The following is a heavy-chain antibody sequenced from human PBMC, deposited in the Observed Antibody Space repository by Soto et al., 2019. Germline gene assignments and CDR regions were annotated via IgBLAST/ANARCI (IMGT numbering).Heavy chain of an antibody. D-gene: IGHD6-6*01. CDR2: ISSDGSDK. V-gene: IGHV3-30*18. CDR3: AKRRVAVRSPFRDSYFGMDV. CDR1: GFAFSSYG. J-gene: IGHJ6*02. Sequence: GGSLRLSCSASGFAFSSYGMHWVRQVPGKGLEWVALISSDGSDKSYRDSVKGRFAISRDNAEKTLYLQMTSLRVDDTAVYYCAKRRVAVRSPFRDSYFGMDVWGQGATVTVSS.